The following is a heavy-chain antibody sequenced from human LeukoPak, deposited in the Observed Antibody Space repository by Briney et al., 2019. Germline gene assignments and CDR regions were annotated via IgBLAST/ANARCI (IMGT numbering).Heavy chain of an antibody. V-gene: IGHV5-51*01. CDR3: ARRGIAAAGSLFDY. CDR2: IFPDDSDT. D-gene: IGHD6-13*01. Sequence: GESLKISCKGSGYNFSNYWIGWVRHLPGRGLEWMGTIFPDDSDTRYSPSFRGQVTMSADRSINTAYLQWSSLKASDTAMYYCARRGIAAAGSLFDYWGQGTLVTVSS. CDR1: GYNFSNYW. J-gene: IGHJ4*02.